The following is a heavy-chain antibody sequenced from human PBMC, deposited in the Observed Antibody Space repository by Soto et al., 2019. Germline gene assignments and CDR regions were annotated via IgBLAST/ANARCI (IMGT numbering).Heavy chain of an antibody. CDR1: GYSFTSYW. D-gene: IGHD5-12*01. V-gene: IGHV5-51*01. Sequence: GESLKISCKGSGYSFTSYWIGWVRQMPGKGLEWMGIIYPGDSGTRYSPSFQGQVTISADKSISTAYLQWSSLKASDTAMYYCARLGSGEMATIDYYYYGMDVWGQGTTVTVSS. J-gene: IGHJ6*02. CDR3: ARLGSGEMATIDYYYYGMDV. CDR2: IYPGDSGT.